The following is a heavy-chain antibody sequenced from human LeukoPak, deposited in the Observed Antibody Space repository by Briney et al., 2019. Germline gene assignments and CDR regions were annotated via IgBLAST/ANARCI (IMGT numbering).Heavy chain of an antibody. J-gene: IGHJ3*02. CDR3: ARSDGYGLVGI. D-gene: IGHD5-18*01. CDR2: IYSSGST. Sequence: SETLSLTCRVSGASINSGSNYWGWIRQPPRKTLEWIGSIYSSGSTYYNPSLKSRVIIMIDTPKNHFSLTLSSVTAADTAVYYCARSDGYGLVGIWGQGTMVTVSS. CDR1: GASINSGSNY. V-gene: IGHV4-39*07.